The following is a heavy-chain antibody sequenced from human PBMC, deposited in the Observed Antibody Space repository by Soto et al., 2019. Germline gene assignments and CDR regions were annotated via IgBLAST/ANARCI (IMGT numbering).Heavy chain of an antibody. J-gene: IGHJ6*03. CDR1: GGSISSYY. CDR2: IYYSGST. D-gene: IGHD3-3*01. CDR3: AREGYDFWSGYHDLYYMDV. V-gene: IGHV4-59*01. Sequence: SDTLSLTCTVSGGSISSYYWGWSRQPPGKRLEWIGYIYYSGSTNYNPSLKSRVTIPVDTSKNQFSLKLSSVTAADTAVYYCAREGYDFWSGYHDLYYMDVWGKGTTVIVSS.